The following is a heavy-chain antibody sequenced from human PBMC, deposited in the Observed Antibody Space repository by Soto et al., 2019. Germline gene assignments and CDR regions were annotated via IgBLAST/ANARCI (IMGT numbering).Heavy chain of an antibody. CDR3: ASTFTAFDI. CDR1: GFTFSSYW. CDR2: IKQDGSEK. J-gene: IGHJ3*02. V-gene: IGHV3-7*01. Sequence: EVQLVESGGGLVQPGGSLRLSCAASGFTFSSYWMSWVRQAPGKGLEWVANIKQDGSEKYYVDSVKGRFTISRDNAKNSPYLQMNSMRAEDTAVYYCASTFTAFDIWGQGTMVTVSS.